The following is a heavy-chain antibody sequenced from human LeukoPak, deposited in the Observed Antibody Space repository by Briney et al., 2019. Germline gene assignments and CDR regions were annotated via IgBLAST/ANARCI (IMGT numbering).Heavy chain of an antibody. CDR1: GFTFSTYW. CDR3: AGGISATGGG. CDR2: INSDGSIT. V-gene: IGHV3-74*01. Sequence: GGSLRLSCAASGFTFSTYWMHWVRQVPGKGLVWVSRINSDGSITTYADSVKGRFTISRDNPKNTLYLQMNSLRVEDTAVYYCAGGISATGGGWGQGTMVTVSS. D-gene: IGHD6-13*01. J-gene: IGHJ3*01.